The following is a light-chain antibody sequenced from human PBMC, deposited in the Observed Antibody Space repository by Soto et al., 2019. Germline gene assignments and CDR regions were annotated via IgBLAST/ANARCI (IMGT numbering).Light chain of an antibody. CDR2: DAS. CDR1: QSVSSW. V-gene: IGKV1-5*01. J-gene: IGKJ5*01. CDR3: QQYYSYPIT. Sequence: IQMSQSPSTLSASVGDRVSITCRASQSVSSWLAWYQQKPGKAPKLLIYDASGLESGVPSRFSGSGSGTDFALTISCLQSEDFATYYCQQYYSYPITFGQGTRLEIK.